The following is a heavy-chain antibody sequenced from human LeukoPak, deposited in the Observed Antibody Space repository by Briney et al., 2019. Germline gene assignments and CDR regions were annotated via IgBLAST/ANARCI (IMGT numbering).Heavy chain of an antibody. CDR3: ARLFVYGSGAEAFDY. Sequence: GGSLRLSCAASGFTFSNYWMSWVRQAPGKGLEWVANIHENGDAKYYVDSVKGRFTISRDNSMNSLFLHMSSLRAEDTAVYYCARLFVYGSGAEAFDYWGQGILVTVSS. V-gene: IGHV3-7*01. J-gene: IGHJ4*02. CDR1: GFTFSNYW. D-gene: IGHD3-10*01. CDR2: IHENGDAK.